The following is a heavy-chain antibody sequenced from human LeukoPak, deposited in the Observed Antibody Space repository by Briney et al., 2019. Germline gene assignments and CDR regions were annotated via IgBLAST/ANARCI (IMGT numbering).Heavy chain of an antibody. CDR2: IYYSGST. CDR3: ARVKVLTGYYTGYYFDY. D-gene: IGHD3-9*01. Sequence: PSETLSLTCAVYGGSFSSYYWSWIRQPPGKGLEWIGYIYYSGSTNYNPSLKSRVTISVDTSKNQFSLRLSSVTAADTAVYYCARVKVLTGYYTGYYFDYWGQGTLVTVSS. J-gene: IGHJ4*02. V-gene: IGHV4-59*01. CDR1: GGSFSSYY.